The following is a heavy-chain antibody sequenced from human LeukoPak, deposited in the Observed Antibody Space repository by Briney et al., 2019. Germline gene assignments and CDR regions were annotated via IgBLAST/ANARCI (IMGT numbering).Heavy chain of an antibody. Sequence: SVKVSCKASGFTFTSSAVQWVRQARGQRLEWIGWIVVGSGNTNYAQKFQERVTITRDMSTSTAYMELSSLRSEDTAVYYCAAFRFDESYYDILTGCYTTYYFDYWGQGTLVTVSS. J-gene: IGHJ4*02. CDR3: AAFRFDESYYDILTGCYTTYYFDY. D-gene: IGHD3-9*01. CDR1: GFTFTSSA. CDR2: IVVGSGNT. V-gene: IGHV1-58*01.